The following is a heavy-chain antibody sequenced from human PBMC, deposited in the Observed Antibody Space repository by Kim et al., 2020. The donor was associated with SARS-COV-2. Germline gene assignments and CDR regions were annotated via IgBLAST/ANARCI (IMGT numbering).Heavy chain of an antibody. D-gene: IGHD1-1*01. CDR2: VYYSGST. CDR3: ARVEMTGIGGRGWFDP. J-gene: IGHJ5*02. CDR1: GGSISRSNSH. V-gene: IGHV4-39*01. Sequence: SETLSLTCTVSGGSISRSNSHWGWIRQPPGKGLEWIGSVYYSGSTFYNPSLKSRATISVDTSENQLSLKLTSVTAADTAVYYCARVEMTGIGGRGWFDPWGQETLVTVSS.